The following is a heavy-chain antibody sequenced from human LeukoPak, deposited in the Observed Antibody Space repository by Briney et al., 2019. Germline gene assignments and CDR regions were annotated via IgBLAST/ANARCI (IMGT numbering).Heavy chain of an antibody. D-gene: IGHD6-19*01. V-gene: IGHV5-51*01. J-gene: IGHJ3*02. CDR2: IYPADSDT. CDR1: GSIFTSYW. Sequence: PGGSRQISGKGSGSIFTSYWIGGVRPLPGKGRGGMGIIYPADSDTRYSPSFQGQVTISADKSISTAYLQWSSLNASDTAMYYCARLAVYDAFDIWGQGTMVTVSS. CDR3: ARLAVYDAFDI.